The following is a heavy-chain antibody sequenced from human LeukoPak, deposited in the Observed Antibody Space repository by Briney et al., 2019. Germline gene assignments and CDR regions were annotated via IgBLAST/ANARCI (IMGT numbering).Heavy chain of an antibody. V-gene: IGHV3-48*04. J-gene: IGHJ5*02. CDR1: GFSFSNYA. CDR3: ARDVTYHGGDWFDP. CDR2: ISSSGTSI. D-gene: IGHD4-23*01. Sequence: GGSLRLSCAASGFSFSNYAMSWVRQAPGKGLEWVSYISSSGTSIYYADSVRGRFTISRDNAKNSLYLQMNSLRAEDTALYYCARDVTYHGGDWFDPWGQGTLVTVSS.